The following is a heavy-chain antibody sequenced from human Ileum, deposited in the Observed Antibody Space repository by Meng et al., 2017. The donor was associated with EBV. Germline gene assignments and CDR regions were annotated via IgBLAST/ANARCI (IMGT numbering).Heavy chain of an antibody. J-gene: IGHJ4*02. D-gene: IGHD1-7*01. CDR1: GDSISSDIW. CDR3: GRDQGRELINH. Sequence: QVQLRESGPGRVKPSGTLSLTCTVSGDSISSDIWWSWVRQPPGKGLEWIGEVYHRGDTNYNPSLKSRVDISVDKSKNQFYLSLFSVTAADTAVYYCGRDQGRELINHWGQGTLVTVSS. CDR2: VYHRGDT. V-gene: IGHV4-4*02.